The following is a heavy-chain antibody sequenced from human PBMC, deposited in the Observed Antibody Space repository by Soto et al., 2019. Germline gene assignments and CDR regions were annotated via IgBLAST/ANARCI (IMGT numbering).Heavy chain of an antibody. V-gene: IGHV1-18*01. Sequence: QLQLVQSGGEVKTPGASVKVSCTTSGYTFTSHGISWVRQAPGQGHEWMGWISTYNGKTDYAQKFQGRVTMAAVTRTRTVYTVVRSLRSDDTAVYYCARLLTEGATYREDAFDMWGQGTKVTVSS. CDR1: GYTFTSHG. D-gene: IGHD1-26*01. J-gene: IGHJ3*02. CDR2: ISTYNGKT. CDR3: ARLLTEGATYREDAFDM.